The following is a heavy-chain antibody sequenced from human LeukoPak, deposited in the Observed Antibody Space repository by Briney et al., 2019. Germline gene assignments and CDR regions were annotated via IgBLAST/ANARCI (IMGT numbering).Heavy chain of an antibody. Sequence: GGSLRLSCAASGFTFSSYEMNWVRQAPGKGLEWVSYISSSGSTIYYADSVKGRFTISRDNAKNSLHLQMNSLRAEDTAVYYCARDWDYYDSSGYIISWGQGTLVTVSS. V-gene: IGHV3-48*03. CDR1: GFTFSSYE. CDR3: ARDWDYYDSSGYIIS. J-gene: IGHJ5*02. D-gene: IGHD3-22*01. CDR2: ISSSGSTI.